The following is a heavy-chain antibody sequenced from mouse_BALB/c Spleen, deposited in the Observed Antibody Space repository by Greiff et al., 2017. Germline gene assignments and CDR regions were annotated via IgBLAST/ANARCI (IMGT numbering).Heavy chain of an antibody. Sequence: VQLQQSGAELVKPGASVKLSCTASGFNIKDTYMHWVKQRPEQGLEWIGRIDPANGNTKYDPKFQGKATITADTSSNTAYLQLSSLTSEDTAVYYCASYGNYVGFAYWGQGTLVTVSA. CDR2: IDPANGNT. CDR1: GFNIKDTY. V-gene: IGHV14-3*02. D-gene: IGHD2-1*01. CDR3: ASYGNYVGFAY. J-gene: IGHJ3*01.